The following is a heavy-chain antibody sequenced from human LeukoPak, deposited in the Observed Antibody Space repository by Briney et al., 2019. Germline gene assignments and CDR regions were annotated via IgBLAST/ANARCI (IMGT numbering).Heavy chain of an antibody. Sequence: AGGSLRLSCAASGFTFSSYAMSWVRQAPGKGLGWVSAISGSGGSTYYADSVKGRFTISRDNSKNTLYLQMNSLRAEDTAVYYCAKGFNSYYGSGSYLNNWFDPWGQGTLVTVSS. J-gene: IGHJ5*02. CDR3: AKGFNSYYGSGSYLNNWFDP. CDR1: GFTFSSYA. V-gene: IGHV3-23*01. CDR2: ISGSGGST. D-gene: IGHD3-10*01.